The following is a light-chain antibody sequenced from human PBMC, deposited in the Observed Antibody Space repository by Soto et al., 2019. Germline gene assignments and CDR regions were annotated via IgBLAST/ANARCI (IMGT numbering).Light chain of an antibody. CDR2: DAF. CDR1: QNVKTR. Sequence: EKLMTQSPATLSVSPGERATLSCRASQNVKTRLAWYQQKPGQAPRLLIYDAFTRATGIPARFSGSASETEFTLTISSLQSEDFAVYYCQQYDEWPLTFDGGTKVEIK. CDR3: QQYDEWPLT. J-gene: IGKJ4*01. V-gene: IGKV3-15*01.